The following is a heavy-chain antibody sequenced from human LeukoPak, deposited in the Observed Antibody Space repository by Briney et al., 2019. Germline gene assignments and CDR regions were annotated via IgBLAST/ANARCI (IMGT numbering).Heavy chain of an antibody. J-gene: IGHJ4*02. CDR1: GDSVSSNSAA. CDR3: ARYTSTWYLDY. V-gene: IGHV6-1*01. CDR2: TYYRSEWYS. Sequence: RSQTLSLTCAISGDSVSSNSAAWHWLRQSPSRGLEWLGRTYYRSEWYSDYAVSVNGRITINPDTSKNQFYLQLNSVTPEDTAMYYCARYTSTWYLDYWGQGTLVTVSS. D-gene: IGHD6-13*01.